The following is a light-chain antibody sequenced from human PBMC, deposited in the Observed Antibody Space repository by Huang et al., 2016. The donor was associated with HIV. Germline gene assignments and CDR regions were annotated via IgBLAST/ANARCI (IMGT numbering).Light chain of an antibody. V-gene: IGKV3-11*01. CDR3: QQRSNWPHT. Sequence: EIVLTQSPATLSLSPWERATLACRASQSVNNFISWHQQKPGQAPRLLIYDASNRAAGIPARFSGSGSGTDLTLTISSLEPEDSAVYYCQQRSNWPHTFGQGTKLEIK. CDR1: QSVNNF. J-gene: IGKJ2*01. CDR2: DAS.